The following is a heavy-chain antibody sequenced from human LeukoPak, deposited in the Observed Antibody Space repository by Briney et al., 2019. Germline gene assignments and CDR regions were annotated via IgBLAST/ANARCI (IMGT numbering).Heavy chain of an antibody. Sequence: SETLSLTCTVSGGSISSYYWSWIRQPPGKGLEWIGYIYYSGSTNYNPSLKSQVTMSVDTSKNQFSLKLSPVTAADTAVYYCARDIRLDFWSGFAFDIWGQGTMVTVSS. J-gene: IGHJ3*02. CDR1: GGSISSYY. V-gene: IGHV4-59*12. CDR2: IYYSGST. D-gene: IGHD3-3*01. CDR3: ARDIRLDFWSGFAFDI.